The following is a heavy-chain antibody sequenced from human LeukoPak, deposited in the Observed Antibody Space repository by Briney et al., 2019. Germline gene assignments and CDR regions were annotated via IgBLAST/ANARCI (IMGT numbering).Heavy chain of an antibody. CDR3: ARDHAAYSSGWYYFDY. CDR2: IKQDGSEK. J-gene: IGHJ4*02. V-gene: IGHV3-7*01. D-gene: IGHD6-19*01. CDR1: GFTFSSYW. Sequence: GGSLRLSCAASGFTFSSYWMSWVRQAPGKGLEWVANIKQDGSEKYCVDSVKGRFTISRDNAKNSLYLQMNSLRAEDTAVYYCARDHAAYSSGWYYFDYWGQGTLVTVSS.